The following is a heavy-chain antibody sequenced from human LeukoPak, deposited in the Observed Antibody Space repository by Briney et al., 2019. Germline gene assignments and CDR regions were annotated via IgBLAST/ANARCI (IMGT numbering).Heavy chain of an antibody. CDR3: ARVPQWELKGYYYYYYMGV. Sequence: GASVKVSCKASGYTFTSYGISWVRQAPGQGLEWMGWISAYNGNTHYAQKLQGRVTMTTDTSTSTVYMELRSLRSDGTAVYYCARVPQWELKGYYYYYYMGVWGKGTTVTVSS. J-gene: IGHJ6*03. CDR1: GYTFTSYG. D-gene: IGHD1-26*01. CDR2: ISAYNGNT. V-gene: IGHV1-18*01.